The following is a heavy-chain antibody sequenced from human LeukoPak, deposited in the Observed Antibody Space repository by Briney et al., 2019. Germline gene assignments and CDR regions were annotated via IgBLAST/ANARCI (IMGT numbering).Heavy chain of an antibody. Sequence: GGSLRLSCAASGFTFSSYWIHWVRQAPGKGLVWVSRIDTDGSNTNYADSVKGRFTISRDNAQNTVYLQMNSLRAEDTAVYYCARGRHTAFDYWGQGTLVTVSS. CDR2: IDTDGSNT. D-gene: IGHD5-18*01. J-gene: IGHJ4*02. CDR1: GFTFSSYW. CDR3: ARGRHTAFDY. V-gene: IGHV3-74*01.